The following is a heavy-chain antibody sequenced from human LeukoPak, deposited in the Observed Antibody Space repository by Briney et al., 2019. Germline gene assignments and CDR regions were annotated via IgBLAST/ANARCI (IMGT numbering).Heavy chain of an antibody. V-gene: IGHV3-48*03. Sequence: GGSLRLSCAASGFTFSSYEMNWVRQAPGKGLEWVSYISASASNIYYADSVKGRFTISRDNARNSLFLQMNSLRAEDTAIYYCARPGYGSSWYSVEYWGQGTLVTDSS. D-gene: IGHD6-13*01. CDR3: ARPGYGSSWYSVEY. CDR2: ISASASNI. J-gene: IGHJ4*02. CDR1: GFTFSSYE.